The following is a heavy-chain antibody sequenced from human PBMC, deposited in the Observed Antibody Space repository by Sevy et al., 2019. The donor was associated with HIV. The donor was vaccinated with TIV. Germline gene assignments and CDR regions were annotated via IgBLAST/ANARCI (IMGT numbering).Heavy chain of an antibody. CDR3: ARERSCGGDCYYFDY. D-gene: IGHD2-21*02. Sequence: GGSLRLSCAASGLNFDDYGMSWVRQAPGKGLEWGSAINWNGVGTSYADSVKRRFTISRDNAKNSLYVQMNSLRAEDTALYYCARERSCGGDCYYFDYWGQGTLVTVSS. CDR2: INWNGVGT. CDR1: GLNFDDYG. J-gene: IGHJ4*02. V-gene: IGHV3-20*04.